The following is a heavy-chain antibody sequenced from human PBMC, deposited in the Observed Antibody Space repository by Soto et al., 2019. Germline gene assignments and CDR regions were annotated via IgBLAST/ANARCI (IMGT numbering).Heavy chain of an antibody. Sequence: QLQLQESGPGLVKPSETLSLTCTVSGGSISSSSYYWGWIRQPPGKGLEWIGSIYYSGSTYYNPSLKSRVPISVDPSKNQFSLKLSSVTAADPAVYYCARQRADIVVVPAAMGHFDYWGQGTLVTVSS. CDR2: IYYSGST. V-gene: IGHV4-39*01. CDR1: GGSISSSSYY. D-gene: IGHD2-2*01. CDR3: ARQRADIVVVPAAMGHFDY. J-gene: IGHJ4*02.